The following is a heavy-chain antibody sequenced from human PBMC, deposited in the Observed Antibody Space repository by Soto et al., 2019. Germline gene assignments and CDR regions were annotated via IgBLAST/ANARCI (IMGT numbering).Heavy chain of an antibody. CDR2: MNPNSGNT. Sequence: ASVKVSCKASGYTFTSYDINWVRQATGQGLEWMGWMNPNSGNTGYAQKFQGRVTMTTDTSMSTAYMELRSLRSDDTAVYYCARAYSSSWSLDYFDYWGQGTLVTVSS. J-gene: IGHJ4*02. CDR3: ARAYSSSWSLDYFDY. CDR1: GYTFTSYD. V-gene: IGHV1-8*01. D-gene: IGHD6-13*01.